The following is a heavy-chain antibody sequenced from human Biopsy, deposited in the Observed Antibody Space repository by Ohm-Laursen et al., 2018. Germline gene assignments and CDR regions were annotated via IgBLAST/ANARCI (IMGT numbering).Heavy chain of an antibody. J-gene: IGHJ4*02. CDR1: GYTFTGYY. V-gene: IGHV1-2*02. CDR3: AIDGNDFLTDYLKIDQ. CDR2: INPKSGGT. Sequence: VSSVKVSCKPSGYTFTGYYLHWVRQAPGQGLEWMGWINPKSGGTHYLEKFRGRVTMTRDTSISTAYMEVSSLRSDDTAVYYCAIDGNDFLTDYLKIDQWGQGTLVTVSS. D-gene: IGHD3-9*01.